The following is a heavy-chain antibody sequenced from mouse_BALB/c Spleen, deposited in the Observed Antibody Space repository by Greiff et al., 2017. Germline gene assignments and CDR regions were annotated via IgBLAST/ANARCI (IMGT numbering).Heavy chain of an antibody. J-gene: IGHJ2*01. CDR3: ARSIYYYFDY. V-gene: IGHV5-12-1*01. Sequence: DVMLVESGGGLVKPGGSLKLSCAASGFAFSSYDMSWVRQTPEKRLEWVAYISSGGGSTYYPDTVKGRFTISRDNAKNTLYLQMSSLKSEDTAMYYCARSIYYYFDYWGQGTTLTVSS. D-gene: IGHD1-1*01. CDR1: GFAFSSYD. CDR2: ISSGGGST.